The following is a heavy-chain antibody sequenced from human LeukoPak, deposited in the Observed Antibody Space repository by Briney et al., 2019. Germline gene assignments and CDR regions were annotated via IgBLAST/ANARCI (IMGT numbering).Heavy chain of an antibody. J-gene: IGHJ2*01. V-gene: IGHV1-2*02. CDR1: GYTFTGYY. CDR2: INPNSGGT. CDR3: ARMYYYDSSGYYYGWYFDL. Sequence: ASVTVSCKASGYTFTGYYMHWVRQAPGQGLEWMGWINPNSGGTNYAQKFQGRVTMTRDTSISTAYMELSRLRSNDTAVYYCARMYYYDSSGYYYGWYFDLWGRGTLVTVSS. D-gene: IGHD3-22*01.